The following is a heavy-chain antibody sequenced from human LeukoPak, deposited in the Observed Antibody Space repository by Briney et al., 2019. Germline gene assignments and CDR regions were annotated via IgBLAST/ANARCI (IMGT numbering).Heavy chain of an antibody. Sequence: GGSLRLSCAASGFTFSNYAMNWARQAPGKGLEWVSGISGGGGSTSYADSVEGRFTISRDNSKNTLFLQMNSLRAEDTAVYFCAKVPIVGATIGYFDFWGQGTLVTVSS. D-gene: IGHD1-26*01. CDR2: ISGGGGST. V-gene: IGHV3-23*01. J-gene: IGHJ4*02. CDR3: AKVPIVGATIGYFDF. CDR1: GFTFSNYA.